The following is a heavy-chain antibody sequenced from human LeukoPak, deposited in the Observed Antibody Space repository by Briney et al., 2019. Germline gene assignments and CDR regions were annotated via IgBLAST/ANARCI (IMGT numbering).Heavy chain of an antibody. J-gene: IGHJ3*02. D-gene: IGHD1-26*01. V-gene: IGHV3-23*01. CDR3: VRERLSGSYRLGAFDI. Sequence: PGGSLRLSCAASGFTFSSYAMSWVRQAPGKGLEWVSAISGSGGSTYYADSVKGRFTISRDNSKNTLYLQMNSLRAEDTAVYYCVRERLSGSYRLGAFDIWGQGTMVTISS. CDR2: ISGSGGST. CDR1: GFTFSSYA.